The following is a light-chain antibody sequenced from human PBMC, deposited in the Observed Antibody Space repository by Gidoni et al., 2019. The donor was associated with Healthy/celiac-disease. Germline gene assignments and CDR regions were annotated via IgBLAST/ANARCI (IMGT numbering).Light chain of an antibody. CDR2: AAS. J-gene: IGKJ1*01. CDR3: QQSYSTPA. CDR1: QSISSY. V-gene: IGKV1-39*01. Sequence: DLQMTQSPSSLSASVGDRVTITCRASQSISSYLNWYQQKPGKAPKLLIYAASSLQSGVPSRFSGSGSGTDFTLTSSSLQPEDFATYYCQQSYSTPAFGQGTKVEIK.